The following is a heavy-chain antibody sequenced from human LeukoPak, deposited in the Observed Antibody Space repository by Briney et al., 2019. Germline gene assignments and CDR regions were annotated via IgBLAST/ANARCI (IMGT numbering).Heavy chain of an antibody. V-gene: IGHV3-21*01. Sequence: GGSLRLSCAASGFTFSSYSMNCVRQAPGTRLEWVSSISSSSSYIYYADSVKGRFTISRDNAKNSLYLQMNSLRAEDTAVYYCARFSSSYYDSSGADYWGQGTLVTVSS. D-gene: IGHD3-22*01. CDR1: GFTFSSYS. CDR2: ISSSSSYI. CDR3: ARFSSSYYDSSGADY. J-gene: IGHJ4*02.